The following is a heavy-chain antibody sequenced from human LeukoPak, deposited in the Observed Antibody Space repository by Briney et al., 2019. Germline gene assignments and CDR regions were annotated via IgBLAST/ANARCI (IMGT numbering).Heavy chain of an antibody. J-gene: IGHJ4*02. CDR3: ARGRYNTGWYPDYFDY. D-gene: IGHD6-19*01. CDR1: GFPLRTYW. Sequence: GGSLRLSREASGFPLRTYWLSCLRQAPGEGLEWVANIKQDGSANWYADSVKGRFTVSRDNARNSVYLEMNSLRAEDTAIYYCARGRYNTGWYPDYFDYWGQGTLVTVSS. V-gene: IGHV3-7*04. CDR2: IKQDGSAN.